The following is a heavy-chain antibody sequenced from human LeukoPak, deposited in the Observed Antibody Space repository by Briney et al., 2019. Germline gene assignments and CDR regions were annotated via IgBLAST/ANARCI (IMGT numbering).Heavy chain of an antibody. J-gene: IGHJ4*02. CDR2: IIPILGIA. CDR1: GGTFSSYA. V-gene: IGHV1-69*04. Sequence: GASVKVSCKASGGTFSSYAISWVRQAPGQGLEWMGRIIPILGIANYAQKFQGRVTITADKSTSTAYMELSSLRSEDTAVYYCARAGPYYVWGSYLADYWGQGTLVTVSS. CDR3: ARAGPYYVWGSYLADY. D-gene: IGHD3-16*02.